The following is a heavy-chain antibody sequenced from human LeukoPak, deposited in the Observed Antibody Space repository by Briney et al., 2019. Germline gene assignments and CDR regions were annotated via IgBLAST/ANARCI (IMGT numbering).Heavy chain of an antibody. J-gene: IGHJ1*01. CDR1: GYTFIDSY. D-gene: IGHD1-1*01. Sequence: GASVKASCKASGYTFIDSYLHWVRQAPGQGLEWMGWINPNSGSTNYAQKFRGRVTMTRDTSISTVYMELSRLTSDDTAVYYCARPHGVDGTDVFQRWGQGTLVTVSS. CDR2: INPNSGST. CDR3: ARPHGVDGTDVFQR. V-gene: IGHV1-2*02.